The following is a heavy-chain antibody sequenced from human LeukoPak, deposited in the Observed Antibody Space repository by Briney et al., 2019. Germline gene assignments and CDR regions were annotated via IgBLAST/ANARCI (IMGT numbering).Heavy chain of an antibody. CDR2: ISDSGGST. CDR3: AKSARGYMDV. Sequence: PGGTLRLSCAASGFTFSSYGMSWVRQAPGKGLEWVSAISDSGGSTYYADSVKGRFTISRDNSKNTLYLQMNSLRAEDTAVYYCAKSARGYMDVWGKGTTVTISS. V-gene: IGHV3-23*01. CDR1: GFTFSSYG. J-gene: IGHJ6*03.